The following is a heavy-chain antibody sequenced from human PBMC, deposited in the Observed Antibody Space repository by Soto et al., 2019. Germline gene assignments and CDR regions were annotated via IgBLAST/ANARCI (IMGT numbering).Heavy chain of an antibody. J-gene: IGHJ4*02. CDR3: ARVQIRYSIGPGDY. D-gene: IGHD3-9*01. CDR2: ISYDGSNK. Sequence: GSLRLSCAASGFAFSSYAMHWVRQAPGKGLEWVAVISYDGSNKYYADSVKGRFTISRDNSKNTLYLQMNNLRAEDTAVYYCARVQIRYSIGPGDYWGQGTLVTVSS. V-gene: IGHV3-30-3*01. CDR1: GFAFSSYA.